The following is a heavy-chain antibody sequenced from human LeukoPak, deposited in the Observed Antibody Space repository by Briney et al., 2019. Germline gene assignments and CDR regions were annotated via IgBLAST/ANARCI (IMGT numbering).Heavy chain of an antibody. D-gene: IGHD5-12*01. CDR1: GFTFSSYG. J-gene: IGHJ4*02. CDR3: ASLTSGYDAYFDY. V-gene: IGHV3-23*01. CDR2: ISGSGGST. Sequence: GGTLRLSCAASGFTFSSYGMSWVRQAPGKGLEWVSAISGSGGSTYYADSVKGRFTISRDNSKNTLYLQMNSLRAEDTAVYYCASLTSGYDAYFDYWGQGTLVTVSS.